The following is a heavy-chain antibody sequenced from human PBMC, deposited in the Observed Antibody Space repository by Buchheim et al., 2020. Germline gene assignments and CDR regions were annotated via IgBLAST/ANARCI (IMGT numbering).Heavy chain of an antibody. V-gene: IGHV3-13*05. Sequence: EVQLVESGGGLVQPGGSLRLSCAASGFTFSTYDMHWVRQATGEGLEWVSGIGTAGDPYYSDSVKGRFTMSRENDKNSLYLPMSSLRVVDTAVYYCARGRYCVSTTCYMTVWFDPWGQGTL. J-gene: IGHJ5*02. D-gene: IGHD2-2*02. CDR2: IGTAGDP. CDR3: ARGRYCVSTTCYMTVWFDP. CDR1: GFTFSTYD.